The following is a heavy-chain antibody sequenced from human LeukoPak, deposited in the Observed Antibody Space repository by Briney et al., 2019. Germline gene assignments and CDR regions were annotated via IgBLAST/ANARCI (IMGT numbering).Heavy chain of an antibody. Sequence: PGGSLRLSCAASGFTFSSYSMNWVRQAPGKGLEWVSAISSSSSYIYYADSVKGRFTISRDNAKNSLYLQMNSLRAEDTAVYYCARGIITGTRLPFDFWGQGTLVSVSS. J-gene: IGHJ4*02. D-gene: IGHD1-7*01. V-gene: IGHV3-21*01. CDR1: GFTFSSYS. CDR3: ARGIITGTRLPFDF. CDR2: ISSSSSYI.